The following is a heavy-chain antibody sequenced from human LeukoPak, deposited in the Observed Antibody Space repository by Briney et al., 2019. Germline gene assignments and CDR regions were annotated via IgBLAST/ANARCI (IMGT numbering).Heavy chain of an antibody. J-gene: IGHJ6*02. CDR3: ARNTRSIAVAGTILWYYYGMDV. V-gene: IGHV4-4*07. Sequence: SETLSLTCIVSGGSISSYYWSWIRQPAGKGLEWIGRIYTSGSTNYNPSLKSRVSMSVDTSKNQFSLKLSSVTAADTAVYYCARNTRSIAVAGTILWYYYGMDVWGQGTTVTVSS. CDR2: IYTSGST. CDR1: GGSISSYY. D-gene: IGHD6-19*01.